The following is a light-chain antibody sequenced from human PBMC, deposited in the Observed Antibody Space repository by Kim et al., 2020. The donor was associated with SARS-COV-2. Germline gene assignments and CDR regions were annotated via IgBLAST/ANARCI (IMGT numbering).Light chain of an antibody. CDR2: GAA. CDR3: QQYNNRPSWT. CDR1: QSGSSN. Sequence: SPGERTALPCRASQSGSSNVAWYQQKPGQAPRPLIYGAATRATGIPARFSGSGSGTEFTLTISSLQSEEFAVYYCQQYNNRPSWTFGEGTKVDIK. V-gene: IGKV3-15*01. J-gene: IGKJ1*01.